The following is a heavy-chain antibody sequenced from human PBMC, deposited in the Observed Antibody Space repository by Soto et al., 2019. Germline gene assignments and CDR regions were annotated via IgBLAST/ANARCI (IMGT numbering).Heavy chain of an antibody. V-gene: IGHV4-39*01. CDR2: IYYGGTT. D-gene: IGHD6-13*01. CDR1: GGSISSSSYY. Sequence: QLQLQESGPGLVKPSETLSLTCTVSGGSISSSSYYWGWIRQPPGKGLEWIGSIYYGGTTYYNPSLRCRVTISVDTSKNQFSLKLSSVTAADTAVYYCAARYSSSSDGYFDLWGRGTLVTAS. J-gene: IGHJ2*01. CDR3: AARYSSSSDGYFDL.